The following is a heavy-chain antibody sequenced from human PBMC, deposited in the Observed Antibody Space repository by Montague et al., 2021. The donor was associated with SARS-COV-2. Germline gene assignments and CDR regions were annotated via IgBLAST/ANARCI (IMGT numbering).Heavy chain of an antibody. CDR1: GFTFSSYA. CDR2: IYSGGSST. J-gene: IGHJ4*02. Sequence: SLRLSCAASGFTFSSYAMSWVRQAPGKGLEWVSVIYSGGSSTFYADSVKGRFTISRDKSKNTLYLQMNSLRAEDTAVYYCAKSSGSYGDYLDYWGQGTTVSVSS. CDR3: AKSSGSYGDYLDY. V-gene: IGHV3-23*03. D-gene: IGHD1-26*01.